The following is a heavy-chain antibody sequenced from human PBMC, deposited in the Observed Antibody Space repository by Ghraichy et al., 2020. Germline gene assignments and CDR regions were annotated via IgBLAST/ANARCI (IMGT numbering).Heavy chain of an antibody. V-gene: IGHV4-59*01. CDR3: ARHYGDYWHDAFDI. J-gene: IGHJ3*02. CDR1: GGSISSYY. Sequence: ETLSLTCTVSGGSISSYYWSWIRQPPGKGLEWIGYIYYSGSTNYNPSLKSRVTISVDTSKNQFSLKLSSVTAADTAVYYCARHYGDYWHDAFDIWGQGTMVTVSS. D-gene: IGHD4-17*01. CDR2: IYYSGST.